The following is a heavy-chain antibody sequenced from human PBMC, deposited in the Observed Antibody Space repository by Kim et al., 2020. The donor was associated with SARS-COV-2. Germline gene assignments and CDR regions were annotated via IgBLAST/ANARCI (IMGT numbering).Heavy chain of an antibody. J-gene: IGHJ4*02. CDR3: TTQIGGELLTTLDY. D-gene: IGHD3-10*01. V-gene: IGHV3-15*01. Sequence: APGKGRFTISRDDSKNTLYLQMNSLKTEDTAVYYCTTQIGGELLTTLDYWGQGTLVTVSS.